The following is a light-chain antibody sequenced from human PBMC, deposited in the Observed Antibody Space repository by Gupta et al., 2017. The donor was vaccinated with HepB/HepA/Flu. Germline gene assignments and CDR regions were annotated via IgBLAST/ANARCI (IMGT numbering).Light chain of an antibody. Sequence: QSVLPHPASVSSPPVQRVPISCPRSCSNIRASYDVHWYQQLPGTAPKLLIYGNSKRPSGVPDRFSGSKSGTSASLAITGLQAEDEADYYCQAYDSSLSGVVFGGGTKLTVL. CDR2: GNS. J-gene: IGLJ2*01. CDR3: QAYDSSLSGVV. V-gene: IGLV1-40*01. CDR1: CSNIRASYD.